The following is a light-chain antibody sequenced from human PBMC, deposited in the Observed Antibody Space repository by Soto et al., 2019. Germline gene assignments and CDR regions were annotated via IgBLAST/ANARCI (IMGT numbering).Light chain of an antibody. V-gene: IGLV2-8*01. CDR1: SSDVGGYNY. CDR2: EVI. J-gene: IGLJ7*01. Sequence: QSALTQPPSASGSPGQSVTISCIGTSSDVGGYNYVSWYQQHPDKAPKLLIYEVIKRPSGVPGRFSGSKSGNTASLTISWLQPEDEADYYCTSYAASNSYVFGSGTQLTVL. CDR3: TSYAASNSYV.